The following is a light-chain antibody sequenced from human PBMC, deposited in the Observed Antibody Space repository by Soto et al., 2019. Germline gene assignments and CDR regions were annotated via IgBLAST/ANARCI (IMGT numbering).Light chain of an antibody. V-gene: IGKV1-39*01. CDR3: QQSYSSPET. CDR2: AAS. J-gene: IGKJ1*01. CDR1: QSIDNY. Sequence: DIQMTQSPSSLSASVGDRVSITCRASQSIDNYLNWYQQKPGKAPNILIYAASTLLSGVPSRFSGGGSGTHFTLTISSLQPEDFATYYCQQSYSSPETFGQGTKVEIK.